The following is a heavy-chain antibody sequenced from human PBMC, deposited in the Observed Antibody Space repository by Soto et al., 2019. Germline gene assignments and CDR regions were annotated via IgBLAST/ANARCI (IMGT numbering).Heavy chain of an antibody. CDR1: GGSFSGYY. D-gene: IGHD3-16*02. J-gene: IGHJ6*03. CDR2: INHSGST. Sequence: SSETLSLTCAVYGGSFSGYYWSWIRQPPGKGLEWIGEINHSGSTNYNPSLKSRVTISVDTSKNQFSLKLSSVTAADTAVYYCARDHLYYDYIWGSYRYPKAPVYMDVWGKGTTVTVSS. V-gene: IGHV4-34*01. CDR3: ARDHLYYDYIWGSYRYPKAPVYMDV.